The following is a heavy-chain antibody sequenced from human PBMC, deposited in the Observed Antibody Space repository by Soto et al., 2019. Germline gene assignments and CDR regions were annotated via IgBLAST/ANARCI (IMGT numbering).Heavy chain of an antibody. J-gene: IGHJ3*02. V-gene: IGHV3-23*01. CDR1: GFTFSTYA. D-gene: IGHD4-17*01. CDR2: ISGSGGST. CDR3: AHPRGYGVFDAYDI. Sequence: EVQLLESGGGLVQPGGSLRLSCAASGFTFSTYAMSWVRQAPGKGLEWVSAISGSGGSTYYADSVKGRFTISRDNSINMLYLQMNSLRTEDTAVSYCAHPRGYGVFDAYDIWGQGAMVTVSS.